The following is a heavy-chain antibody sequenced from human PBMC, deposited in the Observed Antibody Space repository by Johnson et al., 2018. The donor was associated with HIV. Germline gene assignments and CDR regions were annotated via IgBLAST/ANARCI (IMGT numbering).Heavy chain of an antibody. Sequence: VQLVESGGGLVQPGRSLRLSCAASGFTFDDYAMHWVRQAPGKGLEWVSGISWNSGSIGYADSVKGRFTISRDNAKNSLYLQMNSLRAEDTALYYCARDPFWLKAFDIWGQGTMVTVSS. J-gene: IGHJ3*02. CDR3: ARDPFWLKAFDI. CDR2: ISWNSGSI. V-gene: IGHV3-9*01. D-gene: IGHD3-22*01. CDR1: GFTFDDYA.